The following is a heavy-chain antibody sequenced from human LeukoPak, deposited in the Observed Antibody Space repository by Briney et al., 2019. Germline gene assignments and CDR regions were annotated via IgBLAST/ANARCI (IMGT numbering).Heavy chain of an antibody. J-gene: IGHJ4*02. CDR1: GGSISSYY. CDR3: AGDPGGRQGFGY. D-gene: IGHD1-26*01. V-gene: IGHV4-59*01. Sequence: SETLSLTCTVSGGSISSYYWSWIRQPPGKGLEWIGYIYYSGSTNYNPSLKSRVTISVDTSKNQFSLKLSSVTAADTAVYYCAGDPGGRQGFGYWGQGTLVTVSS. CDR2: IYYSGST.